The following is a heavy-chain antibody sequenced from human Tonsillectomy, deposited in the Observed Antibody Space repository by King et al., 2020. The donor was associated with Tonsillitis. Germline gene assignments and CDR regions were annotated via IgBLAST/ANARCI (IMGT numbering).Heavy chain of an antibody. CDR1: GGTFSSYA. J-gene: IGHJ4*02. D-gene: IGHD3-22*01. V-gene: IGHV1-69*01. CDR3: ATDYYDSSCYWFDY. CDR2: LIPLCGTA. Sequence: VQLVESGAEVKKPGSSVKVSCKASGGTFSSYAISWVRQAPGQGLEWMGGLIPLCGTANYAQKFQGRITIIADESTRTAYMELSSLRSEDTAVYYCATDYYDSSCYWFDYWGQGILVTVSS.